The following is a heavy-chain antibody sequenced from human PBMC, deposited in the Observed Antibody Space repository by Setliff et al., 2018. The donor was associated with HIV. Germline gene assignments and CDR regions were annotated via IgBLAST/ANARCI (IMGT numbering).Heavy chain of an antibody. CDR1: GYTFTNYG. J-gene: IGHJ4*02. Sequence: GASVKVSCKASGYTFTNYGFSWVRQAPGQGLEWIGWISAYNGNTNYAQKLQGRVTLTTDTSASTAYMELTSLRSDDTAVYYCARGGGLKPFGYQLDYWGQGTLVTVSS. D-gene: IGHD2-2*01. CDR2: ISAYNGNT. CDR3: ARGGGLKPFGYQLDY. V-gene: IGHV1-18*01.